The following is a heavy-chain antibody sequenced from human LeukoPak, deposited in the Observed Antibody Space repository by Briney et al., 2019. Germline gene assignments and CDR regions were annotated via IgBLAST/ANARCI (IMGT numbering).Heavy chain of an antibody. CDR3: VSSYDSSGYYGV. D-gene: IGHD3-22*01. CDR2: ISAYNGNT. CDR1: GYTFTSYG. J-gene: IGHJ4*02. Sequence: APVKVSCKASGYTFTSYGISWVRQAPGRGLEWMGWISAYNGNTNYAQKLQGRVTMTTDTSTSTAYMELRSLRSDDAAVYYCVSSYDSSGYYGVWGQGTLVTVSS. V-gene: IGHV1-18*01.